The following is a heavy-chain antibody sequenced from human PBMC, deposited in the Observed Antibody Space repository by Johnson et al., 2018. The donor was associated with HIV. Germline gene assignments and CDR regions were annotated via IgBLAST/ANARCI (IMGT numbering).Heavy chain of an antibody. J-gene: IGHJ3*02. CDR3: ASGAAAAPDAFDI. CDR1: GFTFSSYA. Sequence: QVQLVESGGGLIQPGGSLRLSCAASGFTFSSYAMHWVRQAPGKGLEWVAVISYDGSNKYSADSVKGRFTISRDNSKNTLYLQMNSLRAEDTAVYYCASGAAAAPDAFDIWGQGTMVTVSS. V-gene: IGHV3-30-3*01. D-gene: IGHD6-13*01. CDR2: ISYDGSNK.